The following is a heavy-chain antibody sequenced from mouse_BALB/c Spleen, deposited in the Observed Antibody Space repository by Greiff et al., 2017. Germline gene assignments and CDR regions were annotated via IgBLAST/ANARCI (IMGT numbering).Heavy chain of an antibody. CDR1: GYAFTNYW. D-gene: IGHD3-3*01. J-gene: IGHJ4*01. Sequence: QVQLQQSGAELVRPGTSVKISCKASGYAFTNYWLGWVKQRPGHGLEWIGDIYPGSGNTYYNEKFKGKATLTADKSSSTAYMQLSSLTSEDSAVYFCAREGKTLGGPMDYWGQGTSVTVSS. V-gene: IGHV1-63*01. CDR3: AREGKTLGGPMDY. CDR2: IYPGSGNT.